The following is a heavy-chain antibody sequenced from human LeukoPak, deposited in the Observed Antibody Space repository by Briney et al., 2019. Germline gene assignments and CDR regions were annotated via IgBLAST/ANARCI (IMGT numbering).Heavy chain of an antibody. D-gene: IGHD3-10*01. J-gene: IGHJ5*02. CDR1: GFTFSTYS. CDR3: ARGIYGSGSSWFDP. Sequence: GGSLRLSCAASGFTFSTYSMSWVRQAPGRGLEWVSSISTTRNYIFYADSVKGRFTISRDNAKNSLYLQMNSLRAEDTAVYYCARGIYGSGSSWFDPWGQGTLVTVSS. V-gene: IGHV3-21*06. CDR2: ISTTRNYI.